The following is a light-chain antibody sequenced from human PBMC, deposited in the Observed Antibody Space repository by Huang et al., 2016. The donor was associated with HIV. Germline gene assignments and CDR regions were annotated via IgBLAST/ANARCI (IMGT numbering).Light chain of an antibody. CDR2: WTS. J-gene: IGKJ2*01. Sequence: DIVMTQSPDSLAVSLGERATINCKSSQSVLYNSNNKNYLAWFQQKPGQPPKLLVYWTSIRESGVPDRFSGSGSGTDFTLTISSLQAEDVAVYYCQQYYSIPHTFGHGTKLEIK. CDR3: QQYYSIPHT. CDR1: QSVLYNSNNKNY. V-gene: IGKV4-1*01.